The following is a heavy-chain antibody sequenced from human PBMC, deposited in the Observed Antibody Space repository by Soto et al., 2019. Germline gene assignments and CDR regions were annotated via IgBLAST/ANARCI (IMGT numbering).Heavy chain of an antibody. CDR1: GYTFTGYY. V-gene: IGHV1-2*04. CDR2: INPNSGGT. CDR3: ARDCPSYYYDSSGYCSYYYGMDV. D-gene: IGHD3-22*01. J-gene: IGHJ6*02. Sequence: ASVKVSCKASGYTFTGYYMHWVRQAPGQGLEWMGWINPNSGGTNYAQKFQGWATMTRDTSISTAYMELSRLRSDDTAVYYCARDCPSYYYDSSGYCSYYYGMDVWGQGTTVTVSS.